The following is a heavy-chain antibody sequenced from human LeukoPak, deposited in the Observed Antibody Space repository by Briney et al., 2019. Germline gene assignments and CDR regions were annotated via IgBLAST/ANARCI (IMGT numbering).Heavy chain of an antibody. CDR3: ASSVDIVATIFDY. CDR2: IIPIFGTA. CDR1: GGTFSSYA. V-gene: IGHV1-69*05. D-gene: IGHD5-12*01. J-gene: IGHJ4*02. Sequence: SVKVSCKASGGTFSSYAISWVRQAPGQGLEWKGGIIPIFGTANYAQKFQGRVTITTDESTSTAYMELSSLRSEDTAVYYCASSVDIVATIFDYWGQGTLVTVSS.